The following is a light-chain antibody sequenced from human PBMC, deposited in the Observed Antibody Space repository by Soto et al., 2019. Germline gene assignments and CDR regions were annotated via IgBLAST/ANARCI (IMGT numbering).Light chain of an antibody. CDR1: SSDVGGYNY. CDR3: CSFTSTSTPYV. CDR2: DVS. V-gene: IGLV2-14*01. Sequence: QSVLTQPASVSGSPLQSITISCTGTSSDVGGYNYVSWYQQHPGKAPKLMIYDVSNRPSGVSSRFSASKSGNTASLTISGLQAEDEADYYCCSFTSTSTPYVFGTGTKVTVL. J-gene: IGLJ1*01.